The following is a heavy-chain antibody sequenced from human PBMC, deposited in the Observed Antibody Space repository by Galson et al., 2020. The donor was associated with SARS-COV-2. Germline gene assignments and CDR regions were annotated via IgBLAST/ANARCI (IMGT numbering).Heavy chain of an antibody. CDR2: ISWNSGSI. D-gene: IGHD6-19*01. J-gene: IGHJ3*02. V-gene: IGHV3-9*01. CDR1: GFTFDDYA. Sequence: SLKISCAASGFTFDDYAMHWVRQAPGKGLEWVSGISWNSGSIGYADSVKGRFTISRDNAKNSLYLQMNSLRAEDTALYYCAKIAVAGNRAFDIWGQGTMVTVSS. CDR3: AKIAVAGNRAFDI.